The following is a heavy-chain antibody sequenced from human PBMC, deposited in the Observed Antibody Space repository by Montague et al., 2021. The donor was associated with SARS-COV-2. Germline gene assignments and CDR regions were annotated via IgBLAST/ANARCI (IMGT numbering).Heavy chain of an antibody. CDR3: ASGISPSGSYSNRYYYGLNI. Sequence: SETLSLTCAVYGGSLSGYYWSWIRQPPEKGLEWIGEINHSANTKYNPSLKSPVTISIDTSKNQFSLKMTSVTAADTATYYCASGISPSGSYSNRYYYGLNIWGPGTTVLVSS. CDR2: INHSANT. V-gene: IGHV4-34*01. J-gene: IGHJ6*02. D-gene: IGHD3-10*01. CDR1: GGSLSGYY.